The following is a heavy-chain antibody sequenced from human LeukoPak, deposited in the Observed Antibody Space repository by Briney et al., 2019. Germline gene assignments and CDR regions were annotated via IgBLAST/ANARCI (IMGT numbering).Heavy chain of an antibody. D-gene: IGHD3-22*01. CDR2: INPNSGGT. Sequence: ASVKVSCKASGYTFTGYYMHWVRQAPGQGLEWMGWINPNSGGTNYAQKFQGWVTMTRDTSISTAYMELSRLRSDDTAVYYYARDGDSSGYDEFDYWGQGTLVTVSS. J-gene: IGHJ4*02. CDR3: ARDGDSSGYDEFDY. CDR1: GYTFTGYY. V-gene: IGHV1-2*04.